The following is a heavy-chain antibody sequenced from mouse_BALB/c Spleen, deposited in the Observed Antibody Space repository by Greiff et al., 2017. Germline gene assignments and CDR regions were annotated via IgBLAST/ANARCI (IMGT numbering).Heavy chain of an antibody. J-gene: IGHJ4*01. V-gene: IGHV1-18*01. CDR3: AREGYDYGAYYYAMDY. Sequence: VQLKQSGPELVKPGASVKIPCKASGYTFTDYNMDWVKQSHGKSLEWIGDINPNNGGTIYNQKFKGKATLTVDKSSSTAYMELRSLTSEDTAVYYCAREGYDYGAYYYAMDYWGQGTSVTVSS. D-gene: IGHD2-4*01. CDR2: INPNNGGT. CDR1: GYTFTDYN.